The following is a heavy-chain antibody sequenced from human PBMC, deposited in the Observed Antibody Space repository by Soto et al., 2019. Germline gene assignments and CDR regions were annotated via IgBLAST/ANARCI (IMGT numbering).Heavy chain of an antibody. Sequence: ASVKVSCKASGYTFTGYFLHWVRQAPGQGLEWMGWINPNSGDTNYAQKFQGRVTMTRDTSISTAYMELSRLSSDDTAVYYCARVKNYYDSSGPFDYWGQGTLVTVS. J-gene: IGHJ4*02. CDR2: INPNSGDT. CDR3: ARVKNYYDSSGPFDY. D-gene: IGHD3-22*01. V-gene: IGHV1-2*02. CDR1: GYTFTGYF.